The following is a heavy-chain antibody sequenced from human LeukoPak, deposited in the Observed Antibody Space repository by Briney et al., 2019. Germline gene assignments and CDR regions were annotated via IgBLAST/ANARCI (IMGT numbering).Heavy chain of an antibody. J-gene: IGHJ4*02. CDR2: ISYDGSNK. Sequence: GRSLRLSCAASGFTFSSYGMHWVRQAPGKGLEWVAFISYDGSNKYYADSVKGRFTISRDNSKNTLYLQMNSLRAEDTAVYYCAKIPWYYDSSGYSLDYWGQGTLVTVSS. V-gene: IGHV3-30*18. D-gene: IGHD3-22*01. CDR3: AKIPWYYDSSGYSLDY. CDR1: GFTFSSYG.